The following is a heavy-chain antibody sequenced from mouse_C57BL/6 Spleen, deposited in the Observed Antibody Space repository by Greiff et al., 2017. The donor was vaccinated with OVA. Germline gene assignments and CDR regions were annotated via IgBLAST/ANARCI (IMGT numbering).Heavy chain of an antibody. J-gene: IGHJ1*03. V-gene: IGHV1-50*01. CDR1: GYTFTSYW. Sequence: VQLQQPGAELVKPGASVKLSCKASGYTFTSYWMQWVKQRPGQGLEWIGEIDPSDSYTNYNQKFKGKATLTVDTSSSTAYMQLSSLTSEDSAVYDCARYDDPWCFDVWGKGTTVTVSS. D-gene: IGHD2-3*01. CDR3: ARYDDPWCFDV. CDR2: IDPSDSYT.